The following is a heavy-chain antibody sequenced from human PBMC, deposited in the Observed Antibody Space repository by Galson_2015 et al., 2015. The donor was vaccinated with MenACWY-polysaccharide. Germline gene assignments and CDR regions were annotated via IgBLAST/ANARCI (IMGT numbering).Heavy chain of an antibody. CDR2: TYYRSKWYN. CDR3: ARLYDTSSFDY. CDR1: GDSVSSNSAA. V-gene: IGHV6-1*01. D-gene: IGHD2-2*01. Sequence: CAISGDSVSSNSAAWNWIRQSPSSGLEWLGRTYYRSKWYNDYAISLKSRITINPDTSKNHFSLQLNSVTPEDTAVYYCARLYDTSSFDYWGQGIVVTVSS. J-gene: IGHJ4*02.